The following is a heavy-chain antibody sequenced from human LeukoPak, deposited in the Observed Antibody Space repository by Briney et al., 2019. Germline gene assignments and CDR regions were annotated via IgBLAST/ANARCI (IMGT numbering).Heavy chain of an antibody. V-gene: IGHV3-74*01. Sequence: GGSLRLSCAASGFTFSSYWMHWVRQAPGKGLVWVSRISSDGSSTSYADSVKGRFTISRDNAQNTLYLQMNSLRAEDTAVYYCAREGPYSSGWYGWPSDYWGQGTLVTVSS. J-gene: IGHJ4*02. CDR1: GFTFSSYW. D-gene: IGHD6-19*01. CDR2: ISSDGSST. CDR3: AREGPYSSGWYGWPSDY.